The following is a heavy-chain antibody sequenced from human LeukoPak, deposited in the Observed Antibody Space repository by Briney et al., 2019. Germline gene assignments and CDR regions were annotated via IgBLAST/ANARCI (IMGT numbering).Heavy chain of an antibody. J-gene: IGHJ4*02. CDR1: GFTFSSYG. CDR3: ARAYCSGGSCYSDFDY. D-gene: IGHD2-15*01. CDR2: IWYDGSNK. V-gene: IGHV3-33*01. Sequence: GGSLRLSCAASGFTFSSYGMHWVRQAPGKGLEWVAVIWYDGSNKYYADSVKGRFTISRDNSKNTLYLQMNSLRAEDTAVYSCARAYCSGGSCYSDFDYWGQGTLVTVSS.